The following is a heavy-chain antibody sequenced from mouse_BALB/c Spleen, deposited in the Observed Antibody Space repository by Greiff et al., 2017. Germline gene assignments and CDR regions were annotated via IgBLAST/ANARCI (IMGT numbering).Heavy chain of an antibody. CDR2: ISDGGSYT. J-gene: IGHJ2*01. CDR3: ARGGITTATFDY. CDR1: GFTFRDYY. D-gene: IGHD1-2*01. Sequence: EVMLVESGGGLVKPGGSLKLSCAASGFTFRDYYMYWVRQTPEKRLEWVATISDGGSYTYYPDSVKGRFTISRDNAKNNLYLQMSSLKSEDTAMYYCARGGITTATFDYWGQGTTLTVSS. V-gene: IGHV5-4*02.